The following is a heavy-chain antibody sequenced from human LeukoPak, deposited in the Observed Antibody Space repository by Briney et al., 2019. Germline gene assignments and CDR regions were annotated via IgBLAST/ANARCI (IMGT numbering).Heavy chain of an antibody. J-gene: IGHJ4*02. V-gene: IGHV4-59*01. CDR1: GGSISSYY. CDR2: IYYSGST. D-gene: IGHD3-9*01. CDR3: ARVNDILTGYSFDY. Sequence: SETLSLTCTVSGGSISSYYWSWIRQPPGKRLEWIGYIYYSGSTNYSPSLRSRVTISVDTSKNQFSLKLSSVTAADTAVYYCARVNDILTGYSFDYWGQGTLVTVSS.